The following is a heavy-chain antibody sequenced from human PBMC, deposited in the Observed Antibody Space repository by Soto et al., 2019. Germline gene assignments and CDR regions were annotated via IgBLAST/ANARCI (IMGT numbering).Heavy chain of an antibody. Sequence: QVQLVQSGAEVKKPGASVKVSCKASGYTFTSYGISWVRQAPGQGLEWMGWISAYNGNTNYAQKLQGRVTMTTHTTTSTAYRELRSLRSDDTAVYYCARDGVDTATGYYYGMDVWGQGTTVTVSS. D-gene: IGHD5-18*01. CDR2: ISAYNGNT. CDR3: ARDGVDTATGYYYGMDV. J-gene: IGHJ6*02. CDR1: GYTFTSYG. V-gene: IGHV1-18*01.